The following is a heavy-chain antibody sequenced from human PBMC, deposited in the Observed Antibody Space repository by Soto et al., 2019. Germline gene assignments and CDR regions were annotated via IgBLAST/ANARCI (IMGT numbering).Heavy chain of an antibody. CDR1: GGSFSGYY. CDR2: INHSGRT. J-gene: IGHJ6*02. Sequence: QVQLQQWGAGLLKPSETLSLTCAVNGGSFSGYYWSWIRQPPGRGLEWIGEINHSGRTNLNPSLKSRVSTSVYTPKNHFSLMLSSVTAADTAVYYCARGPRCINTSCSNDYYHFGLDVWGQGTTVTVSS. D-gene: IGHD2-2*01. CDR3: ARGPRCINTSCSNDYYHFGLDV. V-gene: IGHV4-34*01.